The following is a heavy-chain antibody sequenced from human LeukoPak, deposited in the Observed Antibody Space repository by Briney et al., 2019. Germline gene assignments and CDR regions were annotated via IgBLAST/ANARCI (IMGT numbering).Heavy chain of an antibody. CDR2: IRYDGSNK. Sequence: GGSLRLSCAASGSTFSSYGMHWDRQAPGKGLEWVAFIRYDGSNKYYADSVKGRFTISRDNSKNTLYLQMNSLRAEDTAVYYCAKAGGGYCSSTSCHFDYWGQGTLVTVSS. J-gene: IGHJ4*02. CDR1: GSTFSSYG. V-gene: IGHV3-30*02. D-gene: IGHD2-2*01. CDR3: AKAGGGYCSSTSCHFDY.